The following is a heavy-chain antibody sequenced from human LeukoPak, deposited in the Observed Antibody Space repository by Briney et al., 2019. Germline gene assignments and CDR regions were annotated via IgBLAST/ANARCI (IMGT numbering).Heavy chain of an antibody. D-gene: IGHD5-12*01. CDR1: RGTFSSYA. CDR3: AREGGYDYYWFDP. V-gene: IGHV1-69*06. Sequence: SVKVSCKASRGTFSSYAISWVRQAPGQGLEWMGGIIPIFGTANYAQKFQGRVTITADKSTSTAYMELSSLRSEDTAVYYCAREGGYDYYWFDPWGQGTLVTVSS. CDR2: IIPIFGTA. J-gene: IGHJ5*02.